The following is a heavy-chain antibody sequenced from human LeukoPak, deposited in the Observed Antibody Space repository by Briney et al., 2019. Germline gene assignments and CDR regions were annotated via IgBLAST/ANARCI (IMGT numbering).Heavy chain of an antibody. CDR3: ATTLTRDSSGSYGALDY. J-gene: IGHJ4*02. Sequence: GGSLRLSCAASGFTFSSYEMNWVRQAPGKGLEWVSSISSISDYIYYADSVKGRFTISRDNAKNSLYLQMNSLRVEDTAVYYCATTLTRDSSGSYGALDYWGQGTLVTVSS. CDR2: ISSISDYI. V-gene: IGHV3-21*01. CDR1: GFTFSSYE. D-gene: IGHD6-19*01.